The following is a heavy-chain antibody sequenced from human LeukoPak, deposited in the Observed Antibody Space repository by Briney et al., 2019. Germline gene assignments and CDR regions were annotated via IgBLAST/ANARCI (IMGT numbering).Heavy chain of an antibody. CDR2: ISPYNGNT. CDR3: ARDQESIAAAGTEFDP. D-gene: IGHD6-13*01. CDR1: GYTFTSYG. J-gene: IGHJ5*02. Sequence: ASVKVSCKASGYTFTSYGISWVRQAPGQGLEWMGWISPYNGNTNYVQKLQGRVTMTTDTSTSTAYMELRSLRSDDTAVYYCARDQESIAAAGTEFDPWGQGTLVTVSS. V-gene: IGHV1-18*01.